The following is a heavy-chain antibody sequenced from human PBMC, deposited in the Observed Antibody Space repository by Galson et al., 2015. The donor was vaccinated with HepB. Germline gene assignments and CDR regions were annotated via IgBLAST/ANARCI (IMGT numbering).Heavy chain of an antibody. J-gene: IGHJ2*01. CDR3: ASVGSSGNSSLSHFVY. Sequence: SLRLPCAASGFTFSTYSMGWVRQAPGKGLEWVSTISASGGRTYYADSVKGRFTISRDNSKNTLYLQMNSLGTEDTAVYYCASVGSSGNSSLSHFVYGGRRTPV. D-gene: IGHD5/OR15-5a*01. V-gene: IGHV3-23*01. CDR2: ISASGGRT. CDR1: GFTFSTYS.